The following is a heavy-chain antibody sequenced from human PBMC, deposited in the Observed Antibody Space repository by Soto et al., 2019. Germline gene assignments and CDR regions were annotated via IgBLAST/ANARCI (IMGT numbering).Heavy chain of an antibody. Sequence: QLQLQESGPGLVKPSETLSLTCAVSGGSVSSGGNYWGWIRQSPGKGLEWIGSVHDTGTTHYNPSPTSRVTISVDTSKNQFSLNVTSVTAADTAVYYCARGLSSPSAAGVWGQGTLVTVSS. CDR1: GGSVSSGGNY. CDR3: ARGLSSPSAAGV. CDR2: VHDTGTT. D-gene: IGHD6-6*01. V-gene: IGHV4-39*01. J-gene: IGHJ4*02.